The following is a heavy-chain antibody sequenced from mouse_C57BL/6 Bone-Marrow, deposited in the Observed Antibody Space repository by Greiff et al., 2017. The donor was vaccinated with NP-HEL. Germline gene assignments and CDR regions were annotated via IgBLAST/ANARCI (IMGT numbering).Heavy chain of an antibody. CDR2: ISYDGSN. V-gene: IGHV3-6*01. Sequence: VQLQQSGPGLVKPSQSLSLTCSVTGYSITSGYYWNWIRQFPGNKLEWMGYISYDGSNNYNPSLKNRISITRDTSKNQFFLKLNSVTTEDTATYYCARYDGYYWYFDVWGTGTTVTVSS. CDR1: GYSITSGYY. J-gene: IGHJ1*03. CDR3: ARYDGYYWYFDV. D-gene: IGHD2-3*01.